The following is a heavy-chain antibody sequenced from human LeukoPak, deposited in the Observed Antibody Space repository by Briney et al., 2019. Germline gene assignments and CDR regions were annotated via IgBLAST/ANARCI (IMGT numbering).Heavy chain of an antibody. CDR2: INHSGST. CDR3: ARVKANKGGKRYYFDY. D-gene: IGHD4-23*01. CDR1: GGSFSGYY. J-gene: IGHJ4*02. Sequence: KPSETLSLTCAVYGGSFSGYYWSWIRQPPGKGLEWIGEINHSGSTNYNPSPKSRVTISVDTSKNQFSLKLSSVTAADTAVYYCARVKANKGGKRYYFDYWGQGTLVTVSS. V-gene: IGHV4-34*01.